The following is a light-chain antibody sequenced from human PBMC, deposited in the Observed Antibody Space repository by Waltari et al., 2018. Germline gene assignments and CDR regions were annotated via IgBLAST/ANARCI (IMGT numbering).Light chain of an antibody. Sequence: QSALTQPPSVFGSLGQSITSSLTRTSRDVVTYNLLSWYQHVAGEAPKLIIYEVTKRPPGVSDRFSGAKSGNTASLTISGLQTEDEGDYYCCSYAGDYSLVFGEGTKLTVL. CDR1: SRDVVTYNL. J-gene: IGLJ3*02. V-gene: IGLV2-23*02. CDR2: EVT. CDR3: CSYAGDYSLV.